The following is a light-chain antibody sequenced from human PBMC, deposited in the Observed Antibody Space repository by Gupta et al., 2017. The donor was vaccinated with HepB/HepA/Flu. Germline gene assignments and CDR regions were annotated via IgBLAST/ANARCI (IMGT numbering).Light chain of an antibody. CDR3: SSFTYTMTLVV. J-gene: IGLJ2*01. V-gene: IGLV2-14*01. Sequence: QSALTQPATVSGSPGQSITISCTATSSDVGDYKSVSWYQQHPGKATKLLISNVSNRPSGVSNRFSGSKSGNTASLTISGLQAEDEADYYCSSFTYTMTLVVFGGGTKVTVL. CDR1: SSDVGDYKS. CDR2: NVS.